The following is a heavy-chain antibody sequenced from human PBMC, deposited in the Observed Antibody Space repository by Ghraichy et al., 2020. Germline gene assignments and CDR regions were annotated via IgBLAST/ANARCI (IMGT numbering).Heavy chain of an antibody. V-gene: IGHV3-21*01. CDR1: GFTFSSYI. CDR2: ISSTSSYI. J-gene: IGHJ6*03. D-gene: IGHD1-26*01. CDR3: ARDWSGSYAAYYYYMDV. Sequence: GSLRLSCAASGFTFSSYIMNWVRQAPGKGLEWVSSISSTSSYIYYADSVKGRFTISRDNAKNSLYLQMNSLRAEDTAVYYCARDWSGSYAAYYYYMDVWGKGITVTVSS.